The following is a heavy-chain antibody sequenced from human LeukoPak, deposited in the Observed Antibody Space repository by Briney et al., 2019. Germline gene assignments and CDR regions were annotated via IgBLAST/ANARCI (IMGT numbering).Heavy chain of an antibody. V-gene: IGHV3-13*01. J-gene: IGHJ4*02. CDR1: GFTLSTYD. Sequence: GGSLRLSCAASGFTLSTYDMHWVRQGPGEGLEWVAAVGTSGHTFYPDSVKGQFTISRENARNSVYLQMNSLRAGDTAVYYCVRSFYGDHPYWGQGTLVTVYS. CDR3: VRSFYGDHPY. D-gene: IGHD4-17*01. CDR2: VGTSGHT.